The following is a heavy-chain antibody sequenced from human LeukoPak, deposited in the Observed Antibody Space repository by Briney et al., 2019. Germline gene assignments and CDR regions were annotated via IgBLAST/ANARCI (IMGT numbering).Heavy chain of an antibody. D-gene: IGHD5-18*01. J-gene: IGHJ6*02. V-gene: IGHV4-34*01. Sequence: SETLSLTCAVYGGSFSGYYWSWIRQPPGKGLEWIGEINHSGSTNYNPSLKSRVTISVGTSKNQFSLKLSSVTAADTAVYYCARGVYSYGSEYYYYYGMDVWGQGTTVTVSS. CDR1: GGSFSGYY. CDR2: INHSGST. CDR3: ARGVYSYGSEYYYYYGMDV.